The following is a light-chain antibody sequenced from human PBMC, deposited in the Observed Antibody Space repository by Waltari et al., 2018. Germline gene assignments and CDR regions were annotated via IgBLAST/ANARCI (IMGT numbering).Light chain of an antibody. CDR3: QQRSDWPLT. Sequence: EIVLTQSPATLSLSPGERATLSCRASQSVSTYLGWYQQKPGQAPRLLIFDASSRATGSPARFSATGSGTDFTLTISSLEPEDFATYYCQQRSDWPLTFGGGTKVELK. V-gene: IGKV3-11*01. CDR2: DAS. CDR1: QSVSTY. J-gene: IGKJ4*01.